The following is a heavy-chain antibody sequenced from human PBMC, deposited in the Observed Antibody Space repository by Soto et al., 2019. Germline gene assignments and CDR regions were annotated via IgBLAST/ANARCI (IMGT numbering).Heavy chain of an antibody. J-gene: IGHJ5*02. V-gene: IGHV4-34*01. CDR2: INHSGST. D-gene: IGHD6-19*01. CDR1: GGSFSGYY. Sequence: QVQLQQWGAGLLKPSETLSLTCAVYGGSFSGYYWSWIRQPPGKGLEWIGEINHSGSTNYNPSLKSRVTXSXAXSXNQSSLKLSSVTAADTAVYYCARGRGIAVARRWFDPWGQGTLVTVSS. CDR3: ARGRGIAVARRWFDP.